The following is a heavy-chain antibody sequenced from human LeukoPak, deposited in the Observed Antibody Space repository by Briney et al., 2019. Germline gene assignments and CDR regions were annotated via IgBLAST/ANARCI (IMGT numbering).Heavy chain of an antibody. CDR3: ASALHTYYYDSSGYKYYYYYYMDV. J-gene: IGHJ6*03. CDR2: SYYSGST. CDR1: GGSVSSGSYY. Sequence: SETLSLTCTVSGGSVSSGSYYWSWIRQPPGKGLEWIGYSYYSGSTNYNPSLKSRVTISVDTSKNQFSLKLSSVTAADTAMYYCASALHTYYYDSSGYKYYYYYYMDVWGKGTTVTVSS. V-gene: IGHV4-61*01. D-gene: IGHD3-22*01.